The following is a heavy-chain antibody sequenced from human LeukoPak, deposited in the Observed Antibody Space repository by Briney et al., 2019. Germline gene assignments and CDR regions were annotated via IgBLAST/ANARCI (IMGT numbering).Heavy chain of an antibody. J-gene: IGHJ4*02. D-gene: IGHD2-21*02. CDR2: ISSSSSTI. Sequence: GGSLRLSCAASGFTFSSYSMNWVRQAPGKGLEWVSYISSSSSTIYYADSVKGRFTISRDNAKNSLYLQMNSLRDEDTAVYYCARICGGDCYPHLDYWGQGTLVTVSS. CDR3: ARICGGDCYPHLDY. CDR1: GFTFSSYS. V-gene: IGHV3-48*02.